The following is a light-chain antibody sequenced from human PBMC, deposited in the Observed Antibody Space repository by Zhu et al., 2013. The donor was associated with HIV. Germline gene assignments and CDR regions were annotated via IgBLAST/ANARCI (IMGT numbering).Light chain of an antibody. CDR3: QQANSLPLT. J-gene: IGKJ4*01. Sequence: DTQMTQSASTLSAAVGDRVIITCRASQDISSWLGWYQQKPGKVPKLLIHTASRLQSGVPSRFSGSGSGTDFTLTISSLQPEDFATYYCQQANSLPLTFGGGTKVEIK. V-gene: IGKV1-12*01. CDR2: TAS. CDR1: QDISSW.